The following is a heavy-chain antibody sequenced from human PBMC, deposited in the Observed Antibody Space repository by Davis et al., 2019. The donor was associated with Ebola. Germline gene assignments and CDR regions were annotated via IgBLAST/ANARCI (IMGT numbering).Heavy chain of an antibody. V-gene: IGHV3-23*01. J-gene: IGHJ6*03. D-gene: IGHD1-1*01. Sequence: GESLKISCVASGFTFSNYAMSWVRQAPGKGLEWVSSISGGGTTTYHADSVKGRFTISRDNSRNTLSLEMISLGVEDTALYYCAKDGSGWGDYGYYMDVWGKGTTVTVS. CDR3: AKDGSGWGDYGYYMDV. CDR2: ISGGGTTT. CDR1: GFTFSNYA.